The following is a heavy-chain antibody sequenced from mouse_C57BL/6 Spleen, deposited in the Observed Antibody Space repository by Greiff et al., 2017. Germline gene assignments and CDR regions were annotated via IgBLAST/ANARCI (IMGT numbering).Heavy chain of an antibody. CDR1: GFNIKDYY. CDR3: APAGSSQYYFDY. J-gene: IGHJ2*01. Sequence: EVQLQQSGAELVKPGASVKLSCTASGFNIKDYYMHWVKQRTEQGLEWIGRIDPEDGETKYAPKFQGKATITADTSSNTAYLQLSSLTSEDTAVYYCAPAGSSQYYFDYWGQGTTLTVSS. CDR2: IDPEDGET. V-gene: IGHV14-2*01. D-gene: IGHD1-1*01.